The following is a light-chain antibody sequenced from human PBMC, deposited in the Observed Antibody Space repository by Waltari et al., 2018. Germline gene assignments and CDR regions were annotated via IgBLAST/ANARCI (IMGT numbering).Light chain of an antibody. Sequence: ELVMTQSPGTLSLSPGDRVTLACRASQSVSTSLAWYHQKPGQPPRLLIYDASHRATGIPDRFSGSVSGTDFTLTISRLEPEDGGLYFCHQETNWSLTFGPGSKLDI. CDR3: HQETNWSLT. CDR2: DAS. J-gene: IGKJ3*01. CDR1: QSVSTS. V-gene: IGKV3D-15*01.